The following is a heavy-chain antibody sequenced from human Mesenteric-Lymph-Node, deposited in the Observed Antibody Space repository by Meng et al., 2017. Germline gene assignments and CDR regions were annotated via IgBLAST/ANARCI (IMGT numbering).Heavy chain of an antibody. Sequence: QVQLHDSGPGLVQPSQTLSLTCSVSGGANSSGGYYWSWIRQHPGKGLEWIGYIYYSGSTYYNPSLKSRVTISVDTSKNQFSLKLSSVTAADTAVYYCARAGYGSGSYDWFDPWGQGTLVTVSS. D-gene: IGHD3-10*01. V-gene: IGHV4-31*03. CDR3: ARAGYGSGSYDWFDP. CDR1: GGANSSGGYY. J-gene: IGHJ5*02. CDR2: IYYSGST.